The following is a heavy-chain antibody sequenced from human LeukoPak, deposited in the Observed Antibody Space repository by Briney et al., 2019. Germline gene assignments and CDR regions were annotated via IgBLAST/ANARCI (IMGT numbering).Heavy chain of an antibody. V-gene: IGHV4-4*02. CDR1: GGSVSSTNW. CDR3: ARGVVYCSSTSCYNWFDP. J-gene: IGHJ5*02. Sequence: PSETLSLTCGVSGGSVSSTNWWTWIRQPPGKGLEWIGEVHLDGRTNFNPSLKSRLTMSVDLSENHVSLKLTSVTAADTAVYYCARGVVYCSSTSCYNWFDPWGQGTLVTVSS. D-gene: IGHD2-2*01. CDR2: VHLDGRT.